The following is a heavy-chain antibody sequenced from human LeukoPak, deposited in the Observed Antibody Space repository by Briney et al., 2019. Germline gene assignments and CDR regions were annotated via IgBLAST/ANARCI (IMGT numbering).Heavy chain of an antibody. V-gene: IGHV1-69*02. J-gene: IGHJ6*03. CDR2: IIPILGIA. D-gene: IGHD4-11*01. CDR3: ARGRTTVTAYYYYYMDV. Sequence: SVKVSCKASGGTFSSYTISWVRQAPGQGLEWMGRIIPILGIANYAQKFQGRVTITADKSTSTAYMELSSLRSEDTAVCYCARGRTTVTAYYYYYMDVWGKGTTVTVSS. CDR1: GGTFSSYT.